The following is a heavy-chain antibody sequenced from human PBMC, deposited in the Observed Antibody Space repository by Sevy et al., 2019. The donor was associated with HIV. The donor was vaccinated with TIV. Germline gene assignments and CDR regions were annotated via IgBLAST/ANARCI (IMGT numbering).Heavy chain of an antibody. D-gene: IGHD2-2*01. CDR3: ASAGSSDDAFDI. J-gene: IGHJ3*02. V-gene: IGHV1-8*01. CDR2: MNPNSGNT. Sequence: ASVKVSCKASGYTFTSYDINWVRQATGQGLEWMGWMNPNSGNTGHAQKFQGRVTMTRNTSISTAYMELSSLRSEDTAVYYCASAGSSDDAFDIWGQGTMVTVSS. CDR1: GYTFTSYD.